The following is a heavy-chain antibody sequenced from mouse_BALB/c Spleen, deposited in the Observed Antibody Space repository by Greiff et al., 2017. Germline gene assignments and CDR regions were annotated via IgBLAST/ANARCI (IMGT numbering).Heavy chain of an antibody. Sequence: QVQLQQSGAELVKPGASVKLSCKASGYTFTSYYMYWVKQRPGQGLEWIGEINPSNGGTNFNEKFKSKATLTVDKSSSTAYMQLSSLTSEDSAVYYCTRFYYGSISPFAYWGQGTLVTVSA. CDR1: GYTFTSYY. CDR2: INPSNGGT. J-gene: IGHJ3*01. D-gene: IGHD1-1*01. V-gene: IGHV1S81*02. CDR3: TRFYYGSISPFAY.